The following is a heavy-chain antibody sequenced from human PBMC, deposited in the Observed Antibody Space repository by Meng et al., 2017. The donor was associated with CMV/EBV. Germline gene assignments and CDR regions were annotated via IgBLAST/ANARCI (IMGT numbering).Heavy chain of an antibody. D-gene: IGHD1-26*01. CDR2: IDNNDGRST. V-gene: IGHV3-74*01. Sequence: EVQLVEFGVTLVQPGGSLRLSCGVSGFTVRNYWMHWVRQRSGKGLEWVSRIDNNDGRSTSYADSVRGRFTISRDNAKNTLYLQMDSLRVEDTAVYYCARGVAESLGWEMGYWGQGTLVTVSS. CDR1: GFTVRNYW. J-gene: IGHJ4*02. CDR3: ARGVAESLGWEMGY.